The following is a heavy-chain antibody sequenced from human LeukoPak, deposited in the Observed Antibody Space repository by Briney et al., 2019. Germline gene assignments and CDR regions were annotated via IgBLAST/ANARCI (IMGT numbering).Heavy chain of an antibody. CDR1: GGSISSGSYY. J-gene: IGHJ3*02. CDR2: IYTSGST. D-gene: IGHD2-2*01. CDR3: ARDASDIVVVPAALRAFDI. V-gene: IGHV4-61*02. Sequence: SETLSLTCTVSGGSISSGSYYWSWIRQPAGKGLEWIGRIYTSGSTNYNPSLKSRVTISVDTSKNQFSLKLSSVTAADTAVYYCARDASDIVVVPAALRAFDIWGQGTMVTVSS.